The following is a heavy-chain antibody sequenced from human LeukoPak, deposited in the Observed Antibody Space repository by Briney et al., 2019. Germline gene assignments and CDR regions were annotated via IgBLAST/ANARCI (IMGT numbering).Heavy chain of an antibody. D-gene: IGHD5-24*01. CDR3: ARGGSRVTTINILDY. V-gene: IGHV1-18*01. J-gene: IGHJ4*02. Sequence: EASVKVSCKPSGYTFSSYGISWVRQAPGQGLEWMGWIRVYNGDTNYAQKFKGRVTMTTDTSTNTACMELRSLGSDDTAVYYCARGGSRVTTINILDYWGQGALVTVSS. CDR2: IRVYNGDT. CDR1: GYTFSSYG.